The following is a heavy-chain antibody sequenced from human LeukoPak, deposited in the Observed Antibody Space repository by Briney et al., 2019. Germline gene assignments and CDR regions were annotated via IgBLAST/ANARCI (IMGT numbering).Heavy chain of an antibody. V-gene: IGHV1-69*04. CDR2: IIPILGIA. CDR3: ARGGRNGYCSSTSCYGSSGFDY. D-gene: IGHD2-2*01. J-gene: IGHJ4*02. CDR1: GGTFSSYA. Sequence: GASVKVSCKASGGTFSSYAISWVRQAPRQGLEWMGRIIPILGIANYAQKFQGRVTITADKSTSTAYMELSSLRSEDTAVYYCARGGRNGYCSSTSCYGSSGFDYWGQGTLVTVSS.